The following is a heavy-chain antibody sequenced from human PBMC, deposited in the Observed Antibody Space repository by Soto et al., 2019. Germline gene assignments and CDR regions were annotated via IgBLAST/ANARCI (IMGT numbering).Heavy chain of an antibody. J-gene: IGHJ6*02. Sequence: VTLSHSCAVDGVSFNYYCWIWISKKKGKGLEWIGEINHSGSTNYNPSLKSRVTISVDMSKNQFSLKLNSMTAADTAVYYCARGRKQLVLAYYDYYGMDVWGQGPTVPVSS. CDR2: INHSGST. CDR1: GVSFNYYC. V-gene: IGHV4-34*01. D-gene: IGHD6-13*01. CDR3: ARGRKQLVLAYYDYYGMDV.